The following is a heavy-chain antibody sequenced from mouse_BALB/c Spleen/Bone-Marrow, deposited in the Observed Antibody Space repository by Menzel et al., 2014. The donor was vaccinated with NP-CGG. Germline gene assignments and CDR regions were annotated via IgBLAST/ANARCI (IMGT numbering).Heavy chain of an antibody. CDR2: IWAGGST. V-gene: IGHV2-9*02. Sequence: AQRVELGPGLVAPSQSLSITCTASGFLLTSYGVHWVRQPPGKGLEWLGVIWAGGSTSYYSALMLRLRINQDNSKSQVYIKLNRLQTHDPGTYCCSREGRGYNGSSGAAMDYWGQGTSVTVSS. CDR3: SREGRGYNGSSGAAMDY. D-gene: IGHD1-1*01. CDR1: GFLLTSYG. J-gene: IGHJ4*01.